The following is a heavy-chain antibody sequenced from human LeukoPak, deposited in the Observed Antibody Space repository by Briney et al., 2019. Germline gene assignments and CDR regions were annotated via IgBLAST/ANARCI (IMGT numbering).Heavy chain of an antibody. CDR3: ARHGRGAAGSDY. CDR2: ISYGGST. Sequence: SETLSLTCTVSGGSISSSSYYWGWIRQPPGEGLEWIGSISYGGSTYYTPSLKSPLTICVDTSKTQCSLKLSSVTAADTAVYYCARHGRGAAGSDYWGQGTLVTVSS. V-gene: IGHV4-39*01. J-gene: IGHJ4*02. D-gene: IGHD6-13*01. CDR1: GGSISSSSYY.